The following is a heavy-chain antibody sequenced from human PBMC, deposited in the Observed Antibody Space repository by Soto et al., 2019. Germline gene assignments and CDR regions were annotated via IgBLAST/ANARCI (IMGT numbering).Heavy chain of an antibody. J-gene: IGHJ6*02. CDR1: GYTFTSYD. V-gene: IGHV1-8*01. D-gene: IGHD3-9*01. CDR2: MNPNSGNT. CDR3: ASRSNYDILTGYYRPYYYYGMDV. Sequence: QVRLVQSGAEVKKPGASVKVSCKASGYTFTSYDINWVRQATGQGLEWMGWMNPNSGNTGYAQKFQGRVTMTRNTSISTAYMELSSLRSEDTAVYYCASRSNYDILTGYYRPYYYYGMDVWGQGTTVTVSS.